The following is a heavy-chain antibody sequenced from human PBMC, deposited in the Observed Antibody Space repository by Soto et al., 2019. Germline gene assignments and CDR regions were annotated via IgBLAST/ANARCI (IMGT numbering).Heavy chain of an antibody. CDR1: GYTFTSYY. J-gene: IGHJ4*02. CDR3: ARDESSSWVAFDY. Sequence: ASVKVSFKASGYTFTSYYMHWLRRAPGQGLEWMGIINPSGGSTSYAQKFQGRVTMTRDTSTSTVYMELSSLRSEDTAVYYCARDESSSWVAFDYWGQGTLVTVSS. V-gene: IGHV1-46*01. CDR2: INPSGGST. D-gene: IGHD6-13*01.